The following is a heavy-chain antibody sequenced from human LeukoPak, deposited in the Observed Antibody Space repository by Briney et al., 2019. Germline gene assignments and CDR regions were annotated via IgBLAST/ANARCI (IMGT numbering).Heavy chain of an antibody. CDR3: ARGVYDFWSGYFVYYDYYYYGMDV. CDR1: GYTFTSYD. Sequence: ASVKVSCKASGYTFTSYDINWVRQATGQGLEWMGWMNPNSGNTGYAQKFQGRVTMTRSTSISTAYMELSSLRSEDTAVYYCARGVYDFWSGYFVYYDYYYYGMDVWGQGTTVTVSS. CDR2: MNPNSGNT. V-gene: IGHV1-8*01. D-gene: IGHD3-3*01. J-gene: IGHJ6*02.